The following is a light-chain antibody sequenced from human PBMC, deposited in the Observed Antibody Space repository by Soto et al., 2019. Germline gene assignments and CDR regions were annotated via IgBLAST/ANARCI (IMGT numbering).Light chain of an antibody. CDR1: QSVSTY. Sequence: IVLTHAPATLSLSPGEMVALSGRASQSVSTYLAWYQQKPGQAPRLLIYDASNRATGIPDRFSGSGSGTDFTLTISSLQSEDFAVYYCQQYNNWPLTFGGGTKVDIK. CDR3: QQYNNWPLT. J-gene: IGKJ4*01. V-gene: IGKV3-11*01. CDR2: DAS.